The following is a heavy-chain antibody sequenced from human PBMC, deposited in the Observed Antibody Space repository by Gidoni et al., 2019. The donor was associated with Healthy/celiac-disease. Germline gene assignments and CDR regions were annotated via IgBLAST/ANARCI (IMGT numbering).Heavy chain of an antibody. V-gene: IGHV4-61*02. J-gene: IGHJ2*01. CDR3: ARDRYDSSGYPVWYFDL. Sequence: QVQLQESGPGLVKPSQTLSLTCTVSGGSISSGSYYWSWLRQPAGKGLEWIGRIYTSGSTNYNPSLKSRVTISVETSKNQFSLKLSSVTAADTAVYYCARDRYDSSGYPVWYFDLWGRGTLVTVSS. CDR1: GGSISSGSYY. CDR2: IYTSGST. D-gene: IGHD3-22*01.